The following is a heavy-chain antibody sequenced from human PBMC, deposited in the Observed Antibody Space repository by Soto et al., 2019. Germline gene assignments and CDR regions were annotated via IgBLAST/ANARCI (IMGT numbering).Heavy chain of an antibody. Sequence: QVQLQQSGPGLVKPSETLSLTCTVSSGPSSSHNWGWIRQSPGRGLEWIGYVYNTGGTSYNPSLKSRVTISADTSVNHISLTLSFVTAADTAIYYCVRQGIGSLHGLVDVWGQGTTVSVSS. CDR1: SGPSSSHN. CDR3: VRQGIGSLHGLVDV. CDR2: VYNTGGT. V-gene: IGHV4-59*08. D-gene: IGHD1-26*01. J-gene: IGHJ6*02.